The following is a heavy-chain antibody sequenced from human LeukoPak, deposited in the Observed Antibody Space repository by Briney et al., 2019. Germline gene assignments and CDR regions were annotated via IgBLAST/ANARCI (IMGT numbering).Heavy chain of an antibody. CDR1: GYTFTSYY. J-gene: IGHJ5*02. CDR2: INPSGGST. CDR3: ARDLAAALSSNWFDP. V-gene: IGHV1-46*01. D-gene: IGHD6-13*01. Sequence: ASVKVSCKASGYTFTSYYMHWVRQAPGQGLEWMGIINPSGGSTSYAQKFQGRVTMTRDMSTSTVYMELSSLRSEDTAVYYCARDLAAALSSNWFDPWGQGTLVIVSS.